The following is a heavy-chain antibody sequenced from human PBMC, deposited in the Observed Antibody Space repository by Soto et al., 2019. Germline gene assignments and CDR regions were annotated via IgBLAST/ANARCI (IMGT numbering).Heavy chain of an antibody. J-gene: IGHJ4*01. CDR1: SGSISSSIYY. Sequence: QLQLQESGPGLVKPSETLSLTCTVSSGSISSSIYYWNWIRQPPGKGLEWIGSMFHSGTTYYNPSLKSRVTVSVDTSKNQFSRKLNSVTAADTAVYYCATCEPLVAGGFDYWGQGALVTVSS. CDR2: MFHSGTT. V-gene: IGHV4-39*01. CDR3: ATCEPLVAGGFDY. D-gene: IGHD5-12*01.